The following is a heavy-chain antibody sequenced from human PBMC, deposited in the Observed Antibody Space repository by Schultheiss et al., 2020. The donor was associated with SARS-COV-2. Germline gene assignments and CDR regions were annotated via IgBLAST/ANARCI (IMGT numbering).Heavy chain of an antibody. CDR1: GGSISSGGYY. V-gene: IGHV4-39*07. Sequence: SETLSLTCTVSGGSISSGGYYWSWIRQPPGKGLEWIGEINHSGSTNYNPSLKSRVTISVDTSKNQFSLKLSSVTAADTAVYYCAREDFGSSSARGYYYGMDVWGQGTTVTVSS. D-gene: IGHD6-6*01. CDR3: AREDFGSSSARGYYYGMDV. J-gene: IGHJ6*02. CDR2: INHSGST.